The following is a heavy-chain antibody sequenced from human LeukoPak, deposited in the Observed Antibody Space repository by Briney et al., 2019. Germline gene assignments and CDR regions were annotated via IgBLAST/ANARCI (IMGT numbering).Heavy chain of an antibody. CDR2: INHNGNVN. J-gene: IGHJ6*02. D-gene: IGHD3-16*01. CDR1: GFTFSSYT. V-gene: IGHV3-7*03. Sequence: GGSLRLSCAASGFTFSSYTMHWIRQAPGKGLEWVASINHNGNVNYYVDSVKGRFTISRDNAKNSLYLQMSNLRAEDTAVYFCARGGGLDVWGQGATVTVSS. CDR3: ARGGGLDV.